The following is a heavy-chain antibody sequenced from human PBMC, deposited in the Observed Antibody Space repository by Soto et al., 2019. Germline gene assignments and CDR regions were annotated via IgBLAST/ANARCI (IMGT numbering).Heavy chain of an antibody. J-gene: IGHJ4*02. CDR3: AREPATAKPEGVDF. Sequence: QVQLVQSGAEVRKPGASVKVSCKASGYTFSDYYIHWVRQAPGQGLEWMGWINPNSGGTKYAPKFQGGVTMTRYTSITTAYMEWSRLRSGDTAVYYCAREPATAKPEGVDFWGQGTLVTVSS. D-gene: IGHD1-1*01. V-gene: IGHV1-2*02. CDR1: GYTFSDYY. CDR2: INPNSGGT.